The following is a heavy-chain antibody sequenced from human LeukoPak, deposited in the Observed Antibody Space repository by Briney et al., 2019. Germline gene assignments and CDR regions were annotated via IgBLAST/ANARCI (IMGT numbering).Heavy chain of an antibody. CDR2: IIPIFGTA. CDR1: GGTFSSYA. V-gene: IGHV1-69*01. CDR3: AREPNYDILTGPTRYYYYMDV. Sequence: SVKVSCKASGGTFSSYAISWVRHAPGQGLEWMGGIIPIFGTANYAQKFQGRVTITADESMSTAYMELSSLRSEDTAVYYCAREPNYDILTGPTRYYYYMDVWGKGTTVTVCS. D-gene: IGHD3-9*01. J-gene: IGHJ6*03.